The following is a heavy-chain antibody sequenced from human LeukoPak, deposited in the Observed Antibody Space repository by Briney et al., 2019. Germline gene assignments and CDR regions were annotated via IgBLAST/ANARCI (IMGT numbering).Heavy chain of an antibody. CDR1: GFTFSAYY. CDR3: ARDLTETHRRWELLNWFDP. J-gene: IGHJ5*02. D-gene: IGHD1-26*01. V-gene: IGHV3-11*06. Sequence: GGSLRLSCAASGFTFSAYYMSWIRQAPGKGLGWVSYISSSSSYTNYADSVKGRCTISRDNAKNSLYLQMNSLRAEDTAVYYCARDLTETHRRWELLNWFDPWGQGTLVTVSS. CDR2: ISSSSSYT.